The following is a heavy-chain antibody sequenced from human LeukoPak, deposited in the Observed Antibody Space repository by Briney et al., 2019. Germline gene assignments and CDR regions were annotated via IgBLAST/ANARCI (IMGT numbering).Heavy chain of an antibody. V-gene: IGHV4-34*01. CDR1: GGSFSGYY. J-gene: IGHJ4*02. D-gene: IGHD3-3*01. Sequence: SETLSLTCAVYGGSFSGYYWSWIRQPPGKGLEWIGEINHSGSTNYNPSLKSRVTISVDTSKNQFSLKLSSVTAADTAVYYCARGIRRFLEWFPFDYWGQGTLVTVSS. CDR3: ARGIRRFLEWFPFDY. CDR2: INHSGST.